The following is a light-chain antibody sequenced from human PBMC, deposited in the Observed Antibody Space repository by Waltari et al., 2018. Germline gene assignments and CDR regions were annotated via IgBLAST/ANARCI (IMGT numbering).Light chain of an antibody. CDR3: QQYNNWPPWT. CDR2: GAS. CDR1: QRVRNN. Sequence: EIVMTQSPATLSVSPGERATLSCRASQRVRNNLVWYQQNPGQAPRLLIYGASTRVTGIPARFSGSGSGTEFTLTISSLQSEDFAVYYCQQYNNWPPWTFGQGTKVEIK. J-gene: IGKJ1*01. V-gene: IGKV3-15*01.